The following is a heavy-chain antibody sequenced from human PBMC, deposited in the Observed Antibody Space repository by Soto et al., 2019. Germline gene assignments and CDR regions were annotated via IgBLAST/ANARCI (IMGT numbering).Heavy chain of an antibody. Sequence: GGSLRLSCAASGFTFSSYGMHWVRQAPGKGLERVAVISYDGSNKYYADSVKGRFTISRDNSKNTLYLQMNSLRAEDTAVYYCAKDQYSSGWYRYYYYYYGMDVWGQGTTVTVSS. CDR1: GFTFSSYG. J-gene: IGHJ6*02. V-gene: IGHV3-30*18. CDR3: AKDQYSSGWYRYYYYYYGMDV. CDR2: ISYDGSNK. D-gene: IGHD6-19*01.